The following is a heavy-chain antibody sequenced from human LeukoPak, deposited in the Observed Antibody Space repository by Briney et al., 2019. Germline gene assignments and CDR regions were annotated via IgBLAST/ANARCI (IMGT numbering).Heavy chain of an antibody. D-gene: IGHD2-15*01. V-gene: IGHV3-49*03. J-gene: IGHJ3*02. CDR1: GFTFGDYA. CDR2: IRSKAYGGTT. Sequence: GGSLRLSCTASGFTFGDYAMSWFRQAPGKGLEWVGFIRSKAYGGTTEYAASVKGRFTISRDDSKSIAYLQMNSLKTEDTAVYYCTRDCSGGSCYSHNEAFDIWGQGTMVTVSS. CDR3: TRDCSGGSCYSHNEAFDI.